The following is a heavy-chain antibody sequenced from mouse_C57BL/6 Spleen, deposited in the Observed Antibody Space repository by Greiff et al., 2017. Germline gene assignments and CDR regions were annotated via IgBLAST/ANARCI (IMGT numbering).Heavy chain of an antibody. CDR3: ERGGRRGLYYYAMDY. J-gene: IGHJ4*01. CDR2: IYPGSGST. CDR1: GYTFTSYW. V-gene: IGHV1-55*01. Sequence: QVQLKQPGAELVKPGASVKMSCKASGYTFTSYWITWVKQRPGQGLEWIGDIYPGSGSTNYNEKFKSKATLTVDTSSSTAYMQLSSLTSEDSAVYYCERGGRRGLYYYAMDYWGQGTSVTVSS. D-gene: IGHD6-5*01.